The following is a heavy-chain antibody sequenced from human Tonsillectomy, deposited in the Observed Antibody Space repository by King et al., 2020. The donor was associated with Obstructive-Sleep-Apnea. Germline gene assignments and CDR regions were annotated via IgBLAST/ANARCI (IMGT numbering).Heavy chain of an antibody. CDR2: IYSGGTT. Sequence: VQLVESGGGLVQPGGSLRLSCAASEFIVSTSYMNWVRQAPGKGLEWVSIIYSGGTTYYAESVKGRFTISRHNSKNTVYLQMNSLRADDTAVYYCTRGKKMETGGMDVWGQGTTVTVSS. CDR3: TRGKKMETGGMDV. D-gene: IGHD5-24*01. CDR1: EFIVSTSY. J-gene: IGHJ6*02. V-gene: IGHV3-53*04.